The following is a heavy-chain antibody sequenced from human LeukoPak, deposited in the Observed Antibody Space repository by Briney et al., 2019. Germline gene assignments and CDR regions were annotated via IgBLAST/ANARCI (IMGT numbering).Heavy chain of an antibody. Sequence: RTGGSLRLSCAASGFTFDDYGMSWVRQAPGKGLEWVSGINWNGGSTGYADSVKGRFTISRDNAKNSLYLQMNSLRAEDTALYYCARSYDSSGYPIYYYYYMDVWGKGTTVTVSS. J-gene: IGHJ6*03. CDR2: INWNGGST. D-gene: IGHD3-22*01. CDR3: ARSYDSSGYPIYYYYYMDV. V-gene: IGHV3-20*04. CDR1: GFTFDDYG.